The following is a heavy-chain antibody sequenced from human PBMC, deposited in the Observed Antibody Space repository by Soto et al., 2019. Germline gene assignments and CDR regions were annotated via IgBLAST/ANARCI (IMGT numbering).Heavy chain of an antibody. CDR3: AGGITMVRGVRYYYYGMDV. V-gene: IGHV1-69*01. Sequence: QVQLVQSGAEVKKPGSSVKVSCKASGGTFSSYAISWVRQAPGQGLEWMGGIIPIFGTANYAQKFQGRVTITADESTSTAYMSLSSLRSEDTAVYYCAGGITMVRGVRYYYYGMDVWGQGTTVTVSS. CDR1: GGTFSSYA. J-gene: IGHJ6*02. CDR2: IIPIFGTA. D-gene: IGHD3-10*01.